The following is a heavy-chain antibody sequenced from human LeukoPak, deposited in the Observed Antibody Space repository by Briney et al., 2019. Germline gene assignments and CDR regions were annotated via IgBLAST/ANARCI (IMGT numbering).Heavy chain of an antibody. CDR3: ARDTYYYDSSGYYWFDY. CDR2: IHHTETS. CDR1: GASISSQY. V-gene: IGHV4-59*11. D-gene: IGHD3-22*01. J-gene: IGHJ4*02. Sequence: PSETLSLTCTVSGASISSQYWSWIRKTPGKGLEWIAYIHHTETSKYNPSLKSRVTISIDTSMNQFSLTLSSVTAADTAVYYCARDTYYYDSSGYYWFDYWGQGTLVTVSS.